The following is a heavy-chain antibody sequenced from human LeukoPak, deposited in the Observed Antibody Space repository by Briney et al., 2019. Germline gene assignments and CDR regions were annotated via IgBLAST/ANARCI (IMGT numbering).Heavy chain of an antibody. Sequence: ASVKASCKASGYTFTSYDINWVRQATGQGLEWMGWMNPNSGNTGYAQKFQGRVTMTRNTSISTAYMELSSLRSEDTAVYYCARVWAYGGNSSYYYYYMDVWGKGTTVTVSS. D-gene: IGHD4-23*01. CDR2: MNPNSGNT. CDR1: GYTFTSYD. CDR3: ARVWAYGGNSSYYYYYMDV. J-gene: IGHJ6*03. V-gene: IGHV1-8*01.